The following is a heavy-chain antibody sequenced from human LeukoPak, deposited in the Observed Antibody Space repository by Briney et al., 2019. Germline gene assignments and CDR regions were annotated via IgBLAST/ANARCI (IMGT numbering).Heavy chain of an antibody. J-gene: IGHJ6*02. CDR2: ISGSGGST. V-gene: IGHV3-23*01. D-gene: IGHD3-3*02. CDR3: AKDLSRLYYYYGMDV. CDR1: GFTFSSYW. Sequence: GGSLRLSCAASGFTFSSYWMSWVRQAPGKGLEWVSAISGSGGSTYYADSVKGRFTISRDNSKNTLYLQMNSLRAEDTAVYYCAKDLSRLYYYYGMDVWGQGTTVTVSS.